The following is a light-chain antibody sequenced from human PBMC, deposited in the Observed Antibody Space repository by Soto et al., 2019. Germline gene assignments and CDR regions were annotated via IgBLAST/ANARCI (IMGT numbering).Light chain of an antibody. Sequence: IQMTQSPSSLFASVGDRVTITCRASQGISTFLHWYQQRPGKAPSLIIYGASNLQSGVPSRFSGRGSGTEFSLTISTLQPEDVATYYCQHTRTTPRTFGQGTKVEIK. V-gene: IGKV1-39*01. CDR2: GAS. CDR3: QHTRTTPRT. J-gene: IGKJ1*01. CDR1: QGISTF.